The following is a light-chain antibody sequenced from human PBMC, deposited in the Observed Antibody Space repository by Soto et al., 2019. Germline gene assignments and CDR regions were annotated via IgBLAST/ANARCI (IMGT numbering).Light chain of an antibody. CDR1: SSNIGAHYD. V-gene: IGLV1-40*01. CDR2: GNI. Sequence: QSVLTQPRSVSGAPGQTVSISCTGSSSNIGAHYDVHWYQHLPGTAPKLLIYGNINRPSGVPDRFSGSKSGTSASLAITGLQAEDEAVYYCQSYDSSLSAVVFGGGTKLTVL. J-gene: IGLJ2*01. CDR3: QSYDSSLSAVV.